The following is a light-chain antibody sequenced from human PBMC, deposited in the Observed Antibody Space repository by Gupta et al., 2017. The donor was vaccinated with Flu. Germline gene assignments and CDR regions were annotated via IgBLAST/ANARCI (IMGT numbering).Light chain of an antibody. CDR3: QSTDSTDTV. J-gene: IGLJ3*02. CDR2: KDS. Sequence: SYELTQPPSVSVSPGQTARITCSGDALPKQYAYWYQQRPGQAPVLVIFKDSERPSRIPERFSGSSSGTTVTLTISGVQAEDEADYYCQSTDSTDTVFGGGTKLTVL. CDR1: ALPKQY. V-gene: IGLV3-25*02.